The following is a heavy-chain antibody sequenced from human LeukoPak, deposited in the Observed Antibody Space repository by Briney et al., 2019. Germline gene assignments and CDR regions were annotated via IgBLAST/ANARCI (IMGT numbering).Heavy chain of an antibody. CDR1: GGSISSYY. CDR3: ARARASGSGYPYYFDY. CDR2: IYYSGNT. J-gene: IGHJ4*02. D-gene: IGHD5-12*01. V-gene: IGHV4-59*01. Sequence: SETLSLTCTVSGGSISSYYWSWIRQPPGKGLEWIGYIYYSGNTNYNPSLKSRVTISVDTSKNQFSLKLSSVTAADTAVYYCARARASGSGYPYYFDYWGQGALVTVSS.